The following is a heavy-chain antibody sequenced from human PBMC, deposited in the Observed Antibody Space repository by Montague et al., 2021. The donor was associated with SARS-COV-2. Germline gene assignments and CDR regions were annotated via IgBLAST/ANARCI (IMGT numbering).Heavy chain of an antibody. J-gene: IGHJ6*02. Sequence: PALVKPTQTLTLTCTFSGFSLSTSGLCVSWIRQPPGKALEWLALIDWDDDKYYSTSLKTRLTISKDTSKNQVVLTMTNMDPVDTATYYCARIREGPYGSGPDYYYYYYGMDVWGQGTTVTASS. CDR1: GFSLSTSGLC. D-gene: IGHD3-10*01. CDR2: IDWDDDK. V-gene: IGHV2-70*01. CDR3: ARIREGPYGSGPDYYYYYYGMDV.